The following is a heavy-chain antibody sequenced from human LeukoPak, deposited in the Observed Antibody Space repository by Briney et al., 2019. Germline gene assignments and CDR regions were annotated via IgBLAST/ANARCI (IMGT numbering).Heavy chain of an antibody. CDR3: ARDRQSELYYYDSSGYIHAFDI. Sequence: ASVKVSCKASGYSFVLYGISWVRQAPGQGPEWMGWISTYNGNTNYAQKLQGRVTMTTDTSTSTAYMELRSLRSDDTAVYYCARDRQSELYYYDSSGYIHAFDIWGQGTMVTVSS. J-gene: IGHJ3*02. CDR1: GYSFVLYG. V-gene: IGHV1-18*01. D-gene: IGHD3-22*01. CDR2: ISTYNGNT.